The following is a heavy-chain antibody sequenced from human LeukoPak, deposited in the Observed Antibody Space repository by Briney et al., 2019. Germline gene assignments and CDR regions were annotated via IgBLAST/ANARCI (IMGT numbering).Heavy chain of an antibody. CDR2: IDDSGNT. Sequence: SETLSLTCTVSGGSISRYYWSWIRRPPGKGLEWIGYIDDSGNTNYNPSLKSQVTISVDKSKNQFSLKLSFVTAADTAMYYCARSDYHNSGSHTVFDAFDIWGQGTRVTVSS. J-gene: IGHJ3*02. CDR1: GGSISRYY. CDR3: ARSDYHNSGSHTVFDAFDI. V-gene: IGHV4-59*01. D-gene: IGHD3-10*01.